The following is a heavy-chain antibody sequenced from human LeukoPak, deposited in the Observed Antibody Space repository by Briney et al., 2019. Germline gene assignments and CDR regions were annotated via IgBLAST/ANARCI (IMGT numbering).Heavy chain of an antibody. J-gene: IGHJ4*02. V-gene: IGHV3-49*03. D-gene: IGHD5-24*01. Sequence: GGSLRLSCTPSGFTFGDDTMSWFRQAPGKGLEWVGFIRSKVHGGTAEYAASVKGRFTLSRDDSKSIAYLQMNSLKIEDTAVYYCSREPKGRWLQFDYWGQGTLVTVSS. CDR3: SREPKGRWLQFDY. CDR2: IRSKVHGGTA. CDR1: GFTFGDDT.